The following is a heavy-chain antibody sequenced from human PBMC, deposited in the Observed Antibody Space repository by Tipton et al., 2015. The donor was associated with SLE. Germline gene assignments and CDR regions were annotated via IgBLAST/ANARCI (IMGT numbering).Heavy chain of an antibody. D-gene: IGHD4-23*01. CDR2: VYFNVRM. Sequence: TLSLTCTVSGGSISSYYWTWIRQRPGTGPEWIGTVYFNVRMYYNPSLKSQMTMSLDTSKNQLSLKLSSMTAADTAVYFCARAGGNSLALHVWGQGTMVTVSS. CDR3: ARAGGNSLALHV. CDR1: GGSISSYY. V-gene: IGHV4-31*01. J-gene: IGHJ3*01.